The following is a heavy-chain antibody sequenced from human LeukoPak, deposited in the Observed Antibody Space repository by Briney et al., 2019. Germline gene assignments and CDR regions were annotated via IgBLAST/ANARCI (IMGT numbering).Heavy chain of an antibody. J-gene: IGHJ4*01. CDR3: ASPPLDYGDYSIDY. CDR2: IYYRGNT. D-gene: IGHD4-17*01. Sequence: SETLSLTCTVSGGSISSYYWGWIRQPPGKGLQWIGSIYYRGNTYYTPSLKSRVTISVDTSKNQFSLKLSSVTAADTAVYYCASPPLDYGDYSIDYWGHGTLVTVSS. CDR1: GGSISSYY. V-gene: IGHV4-39*01.